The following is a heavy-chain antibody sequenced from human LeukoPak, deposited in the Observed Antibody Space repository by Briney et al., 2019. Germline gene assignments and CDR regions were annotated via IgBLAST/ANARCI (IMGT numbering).Heavy chain of an antibody. CDR1: GFTFSRYW. CDR3: AREAYDSSGYYYGGGFDY. CDR2: INSDGSST. Sequence: GGSLRLSCAASGFTFSRYWMHWVRQAPGKGLVWVSRINSDGSSTSYEDSVKGRFTISRDNAKNTLYLQMNSLRAEDTAVYYCAREAYDSSGYYYGGGFDYWGQGTLVTVSS. J-gene: IGHJ4*02. D-gene: IGHD3-22*01. V-gene: IGHV3-74*01.